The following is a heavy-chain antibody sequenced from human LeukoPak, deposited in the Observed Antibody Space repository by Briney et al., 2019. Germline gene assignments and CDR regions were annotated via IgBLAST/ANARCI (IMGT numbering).Heavy chain of an antibody. CDR3: ARGGTGATRDDTFDI. CDR1: AFTFSSYS. D-gene: IGHD1-7*01. J-gene: IGHJ3*02. CDR2: ISSGSSYI. Sequence: PGGSLRLSCTASAFTFSSYSIKWVRPAPGEGLEWVSSISSGSSYIFYADSVKGRFTISRDNAKNSLYLQMNSLRAEDTAVYYCARGGTGATRDDTFDIWGQGAMVAVFS. V-gene: IGHV3-21*01.